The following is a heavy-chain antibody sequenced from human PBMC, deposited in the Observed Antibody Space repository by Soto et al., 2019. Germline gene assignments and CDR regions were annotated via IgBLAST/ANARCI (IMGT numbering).Heavy chain of an antibody. CDR3: ASHYDMWSGYLSPVDY. CDR2: IDTSGTKI. J-gene: IGHJ4*02. V-gene: IGHV3-11*01. Sequence: GGSLRLSCAASGDHFSDYYMSWIRQAPGKGLEWISYIDTSGTKIYYADSVKGRFTITRDNAKNSLYLEMNSLRDEDTAVYYCASHYDMWSGYLSPVDYWGQGTLVTVSS. CDR1: GDHFSDYY. D-gene: IGHD3-3*01.